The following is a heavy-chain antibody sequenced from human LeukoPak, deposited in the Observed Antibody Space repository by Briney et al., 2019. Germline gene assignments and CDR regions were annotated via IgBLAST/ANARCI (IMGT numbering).Heavy chain of an antibody. J-gene: IGHJ4*02. V-gene: IGHV3-9*01. D-gene: IGHD2-15*01. CDR3: AKARGGGYPFDY. CDR1: GFTFDDYA. Sequence: GGSLRLSCAASGFTFDDYAMHWVRQAPAKGLEWVSGISWNSGSIGYADSVKGRFTISRDNAKNSLYLQMNSLRAEDTALYYCAKARGGGYPFDYWGQGTLVTVSS. CDR2: ISWNSGSI.